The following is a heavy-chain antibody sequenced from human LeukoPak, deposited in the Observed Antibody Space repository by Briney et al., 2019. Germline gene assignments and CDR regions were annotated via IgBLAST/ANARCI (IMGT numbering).Heavy chain of an antibody. Sequence: SETLSLTXAVSGYSISSGYYWGWIRQPPGKRLEWIGSIYHSGSTYYNPSLKSRVTISVDTSKNQFSLKLSSVTAADTAVYYCARGSTSCCYGNWFDPWGQGTLVTVSS. CDR2: IYHSGST. J-gene: IGHJ5*02. CDR1: GYSISSGYY. CDR3: ARGSTSCCYGNWFDP. D-gene: IGHD2-2*01. V-gene: IGHV4-38-2*01.